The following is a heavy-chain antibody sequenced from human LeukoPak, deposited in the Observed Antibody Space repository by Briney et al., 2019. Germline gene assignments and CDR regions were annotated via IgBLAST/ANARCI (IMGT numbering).Heavy chain of an antibody. V-gene: IGHV3-30*04. CDR3: ARVSSVDPAKYYYGMDV. Sequence: GGSLRPSCAASGFTFSSYAMHWVRQAPGKGLEWVAVISYDGSNKYYADSVKGRFTISRDNSKNTLYLQMNSLRAEDTAVYYCARVSSVDPAKYYYGMDVWGQGTTVTVSS. CDR1: GFTFSSYA. J-gene: IGHJ6*02. CDR2: ISYDGSNK. D-gene: IGHD3-22*01.